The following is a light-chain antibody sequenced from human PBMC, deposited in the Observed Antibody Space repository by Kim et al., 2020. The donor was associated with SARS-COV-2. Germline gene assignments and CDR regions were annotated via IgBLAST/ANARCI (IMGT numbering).Light chain of an antibody. V-gene: IGLV3-19*01. CDR3: NSRDSSGNHLVV. CDR2: GKN. J-gene: IGLJ2*01. Sequence: LGQTVRITCQGDSLRSYYASWYQPKPGQAPVLVIYGKNNRPSWIPDRFSGSSSGNTASLTISASQAEDEADYYCNSRDSSGNHLVVFGGGTQLTVL. CDR1: SLRSYY.